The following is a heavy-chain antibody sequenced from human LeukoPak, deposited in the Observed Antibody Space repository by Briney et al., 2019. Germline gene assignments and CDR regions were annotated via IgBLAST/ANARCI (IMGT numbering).Heavy chain of an antibody. J-gene: IGHJ6*03. CDR3: ARAYYYYMDV. CDR1: GGSFSDYY. V-gene: IGHV4-34*01. Sequence: SETLSLTCAVYGGSFSDYYRSWIRQPPGKGLEWIAEINDSGSTYYNPSLRSRVTMSIDTSKNQFSLKLASVTAADTAVYYCARAYYYYMDVWGKGTTVTVSS. CDR2: INDSGST.